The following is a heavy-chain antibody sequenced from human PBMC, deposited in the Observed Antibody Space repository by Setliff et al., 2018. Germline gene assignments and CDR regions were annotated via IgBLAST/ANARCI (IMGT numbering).Heavy chain of an antibody. J-gene: IGHJ4*02. D-gene: IGHD2-2*01. CDR1: VDSISSSTYY. CDR2: VYYSGTT. CDR3: ARHKTGAVVKVKATTPISRTVYMELSSLTSEDTAVYYCARDWSSGFHFDH. V-gene: IGHV4-39*01. Sequence: SETLSLTCTVSVDSISSSTYYWGWIRQPPGKGLEWIGSVYYSGTTKYNPSLGSRVTISVDASKNQFSLKLSSVTAADTAVYYCARHKTGAVVKVKATTPISRTVYMELSSLTSEDTAVYYCARDWSSGFHFDHWGQGTLVTVSS.